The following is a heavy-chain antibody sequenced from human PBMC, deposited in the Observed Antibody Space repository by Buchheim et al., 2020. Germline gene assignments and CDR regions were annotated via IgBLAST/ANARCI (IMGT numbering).Heavy chain of an antibody. V-gene: IGHV3-30*18. CDR2: ISYDGSNQ. CDR1: GFTFSTYG. Sequence: QVQLVESGGGVVQPGRSLRLSCAASGFTFSTYGMHWVRQAPGKGLEWVTVISYDGSNQYYADSVKGRFTISRDNSKNTLYLQMNSLRAEDTAVYYCAKDSCSGDSCWDPGMDVWGQGTT. J-gene: IGHJ6*02. D-gene: IGHD2-15*01. CDR3: AKDSCSGDSCWDPGMDV.